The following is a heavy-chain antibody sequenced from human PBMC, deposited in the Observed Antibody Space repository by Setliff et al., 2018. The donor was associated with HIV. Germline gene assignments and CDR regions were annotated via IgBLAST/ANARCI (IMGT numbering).Heavy chain of an antibody. J-gene: IGHJ4*02. CDR2: IYYSGRT. CDR3: GSSASYYY. Sequence: KPSETLSLTCTVSGGSASNSRYYWAWIRQPPGKGLEYIGSIYYSGRTYYNPSLKSRVTISVDTSKNHFSLKLSSVTAADTAVYYCGSSASYYYWGQGTLVTVSS. D-gene: IGHD1-26*01. V-gene: IGHV4-39*02. CDR1: GGSASNSRYY.